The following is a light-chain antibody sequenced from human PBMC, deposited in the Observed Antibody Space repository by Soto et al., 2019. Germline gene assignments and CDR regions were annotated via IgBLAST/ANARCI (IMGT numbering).Light chain of an antibody. CDR1: QSVSSN. Sequence: EIVMTQSPVTLSVSPGERATLSCRASQSVSSNLAWYQQKPGQAPRLLIYGASTRATGVPARFSGSGSGTEFTLTISSLQSEDFAVYYCQQSNNWPFTFGPGTKVDIK. V-gene: IGKV3-15*01. CDR2: GAS. CDR3: QQSNNWPFT. J-gene: IGKJ3*01.